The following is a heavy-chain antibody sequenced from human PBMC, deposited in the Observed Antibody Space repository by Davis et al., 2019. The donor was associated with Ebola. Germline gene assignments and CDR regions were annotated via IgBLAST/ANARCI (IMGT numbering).Heavy chain of an antibody. D-gene: IGHD3-22*01. CDR1: GGTFSSYA. J-gene: IGHJ4*02. V-gene: IGHV1-69*13. CDR2: IIPIFGTA. Sequence: SVKVSCKASGGTFSSYAISWVRQAPGQGIEWMGGIIPIFGTANYAQRFQGRVTITADESRTTAYMELSSLRSEDTAVYYCAKDRYYDNNPLYYESECWGQGTLVTVSS. CDR3: AKDRYYDNNPLYYESEC.